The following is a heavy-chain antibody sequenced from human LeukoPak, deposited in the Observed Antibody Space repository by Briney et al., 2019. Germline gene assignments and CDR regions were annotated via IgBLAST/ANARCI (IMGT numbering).Heavy chain of an antibody. CDR2: IYYSGST. Sequence: SETLSLTCTVSGGSISSSSYYWGWIRQPPGKGLEWIGSIYYSGSTYYNPSLKSRVTISVDTSKNQFSLKLSSVTAADTAVYYCATASVMVPLYYYYGMDVWGQGTTVTVSS. D-gene: IGHD2-8*01. V-gene: IGHV4-39*01. J-gene: IGHJ6*02. CDR1: GGSISSSSYY. CDR3: ATASVMVPLYYYYGMDV.